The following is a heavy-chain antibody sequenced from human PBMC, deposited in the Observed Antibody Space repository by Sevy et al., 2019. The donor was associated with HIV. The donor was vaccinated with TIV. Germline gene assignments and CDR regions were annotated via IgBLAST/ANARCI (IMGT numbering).Heavy chain of an antibody. Sequence: GESLKISCKGSGYTFSNYWIGWVRQMPGKGLEWRGVIYPGDSDTRHSPSFQGQVNISADKSSSTAYLQWSSLKTSDTALYYHVRYPIVVVPAAEYYFDYWGQGTLVTVSS. CDR1: GYTFSNYW. CDR3: VRYPIVVVPAAEYYFDY. CDR2: IYPGDSDT. J-gene: IGHJ4*02. D-gene: IGHD2-2*01. V-gene: IGHV5-51*01.